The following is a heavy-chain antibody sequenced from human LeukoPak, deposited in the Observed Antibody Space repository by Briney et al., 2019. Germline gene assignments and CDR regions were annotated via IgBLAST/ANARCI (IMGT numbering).Heavy chain of an antibody. D-gene: IGHD3-3*01. J-gene: IGHJ6*03. CDR3: ARAQLNTIFGVGNSYYYMDV. V-gene: IGHV4-59*12. Sequence: PSETLSLTCIVSGGSINSYYWTWIRQAPGKGLEWVGYIYYTGSTNYNTSLKSRVTISVDTSKNHFSLKLSSVTAADTAVYYCARAQLNTIFGVGNSYYYMDVWGKGTTVTVSS. CDR2: IYYTGST. CDR1: GGSINSYY.